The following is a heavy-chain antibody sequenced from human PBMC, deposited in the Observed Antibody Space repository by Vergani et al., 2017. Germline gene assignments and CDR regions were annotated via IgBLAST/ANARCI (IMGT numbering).Heavy chain of an antibody. V-gene: IGHV4-31*03. Sequence: QVQLQESGPGLVKPSQTLSLTCTVSGGSISSGGYYWSWIRQHPGKGLEWIGYIYYSGSTYYNPSLKSRVTISVDTSKNQFSLKLSSVTAADTAVYYCARDVPLGKYPPAHYYYYMDVWGKGTTVTVSS. CDR1: GGSISSGGYY. J-gene: IGHJ6*03. CDR2: IYYSGST. D-gene: IGHD3-16*01. CDR3: ARDVPLGKYPPAHYYYYMDV.